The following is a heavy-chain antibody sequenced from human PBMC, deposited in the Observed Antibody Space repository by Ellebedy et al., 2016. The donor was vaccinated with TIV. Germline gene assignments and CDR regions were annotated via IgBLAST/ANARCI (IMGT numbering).Heavy chain of an antibody. CDR3: AREASRYIPDAFDI. J-gene: IGHJ3*02. D-gene: IGHD1-14*01. Sequence: ASVKVSCKASGGTFSSYAISWVRQAPGQGLEWMGGIIPIFGTANYAQKFQGRVTITADESTSTAYMELSSLRSEDTAVYYCAREASRYIPDAFDIWGQGTMVTVSS. CDR2: IIPIFGTA. V-gene: IGHV1-69*13. CDR1: GGTFSSYA.